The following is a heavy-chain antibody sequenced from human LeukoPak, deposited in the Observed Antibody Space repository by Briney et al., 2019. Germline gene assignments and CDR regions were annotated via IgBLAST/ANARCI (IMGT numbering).Heavy chain of an antibody. D-gene: IGHD3-10*01. Sequence: PGGSLRLSCVASGFTFSSYGMHWVRQAPGKGLEWVAVIIYDGSNKYYADSLKGRFTVSRDNSKNTLYLQMNSLRAEDTAVYYCAKVGGSGSYQNTPFDYWGQGTLVTVSS. V-gene: IGHV3-30*18. CDR2: IIYDGSNK. J-gene: IGHJ4*02. CDR1: GFTFSSYG. CDR3: AKVGGSGSYQNTPFDY.